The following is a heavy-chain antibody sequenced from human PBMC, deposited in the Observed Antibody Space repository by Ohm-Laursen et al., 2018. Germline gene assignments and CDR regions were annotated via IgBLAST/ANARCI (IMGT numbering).Heavy chain of an antibody. D-gene: IGHD3-10*01. CDR1: GYTLTGYY. CDR3: ARGRASGSFFFDY. CDR2: INPNSGGT. V-gene: IGHV1-2*02. J-gene: IGHJ4*02. Sequence: SSVKVSCKASGYTLTGYYMHWVRQAPGQSLEWMGWINPNSGGTNYAQKFQGRVTMTRDTSISTVSMELTRLISGDTAVYYCARGRASGSFFFDYWGQGTLVTVSS.